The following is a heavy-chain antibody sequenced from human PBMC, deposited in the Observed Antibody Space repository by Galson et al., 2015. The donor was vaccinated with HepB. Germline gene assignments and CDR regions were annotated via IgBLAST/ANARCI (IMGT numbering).Heavy chain of an antibody. CDR2: ISSGGSTI. V-gene: IGHV3-48*03. D-gene: IGHD2-15*01. Sequence: SLRLSCAASGFTLSSYEMNWVRQAPGKGLEWVSYISSGGSTIYYADSVKGRFTISRDNAKNSLSLQMNSLRAEDTAVYYCVRDGICCSGGICHPYWGQGTLVTVSS. CDR3: VRDGICCSGGICHPY. J-gene: IGHJ4*02. CDR1: GFTLSSYE.